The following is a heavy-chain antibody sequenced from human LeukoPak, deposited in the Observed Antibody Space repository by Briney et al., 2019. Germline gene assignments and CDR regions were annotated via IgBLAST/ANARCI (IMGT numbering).Heavy chain of an antibody. Sequence: GGSLRLSCAASGSTFSSYEMNWVRQAPGKGLEWVSYISSSGSTIYYADSVKGRFTISRDNAKNSLYLQMNSLRAEDTAVYYCARDRGDIVVGTTNWFDPWGQGTLVTVFS. CDR1: GSTFSSYE. CDR2: ISSSGSTI. V-gene: IGHV3-48*03. D-gene: IGHD2-2*01. CDR3: ARDRGDIVVGTTNWFDP. J-gene: IGHJ5*02.